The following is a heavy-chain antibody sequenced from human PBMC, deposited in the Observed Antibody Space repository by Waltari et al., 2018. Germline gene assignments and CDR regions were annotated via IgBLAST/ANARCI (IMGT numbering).Heavy chain of an antibody. CDR2: ISSCSSYI. D-gene: IGHD2-15*01. J-gene: IGHJ4*02. CDR3: AREWGVMVGTAGFYFDY. CDR1: GFTFSSYT. Sequence: EVQLVGSGGGLVKPGGSLRLSCAASGFTFSSYTMNWVRQAPGKRLEGVSSISSCSSYIYYADSVKVRFTISRDNAKNSLYLQMNSLRVEDTAVYYCAREWGVMVGTAGFYFDYWGQGALVTVSS. V-gene: IGHV3-21*01.